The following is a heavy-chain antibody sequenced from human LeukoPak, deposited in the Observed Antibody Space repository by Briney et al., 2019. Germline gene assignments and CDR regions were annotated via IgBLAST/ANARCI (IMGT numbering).Heavy chain of an antibody. D-gene: IGHD4-17*01. CDR3: ARDFYGDSPFDY. CDR1: GFTFSSYA. CDR2: ISSNGGST. J-gene: IGHJ4*02. Sequence: GGSLRLSCAASGFTFSSYAMHWVRQAPGKGLEYVSAISSNGGSTYYANSVKGRFTISRDNSKNTLYLQMNSLRAEDTAVYYCARDFYGDSPFDYWGQGTLVTVSS. V-gene: IGHV3-64*01.